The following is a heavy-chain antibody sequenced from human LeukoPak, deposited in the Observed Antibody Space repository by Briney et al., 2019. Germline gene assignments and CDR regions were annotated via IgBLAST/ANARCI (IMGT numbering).Heavy chain of an antibody. Sequence: GRSLRLSCAASGFTFSSYAMHWVRQAPGKGLEWVAVISYDGSNKYYADSVKGRFTISRDNFKNTLYLQMNSLRAEDTAVYYCARVGVYGAFDIWGRGTMVTVSS. CDR1: GFTFSSYA. D-gene: IGHD2/OR15-2a*01. J-gene: IGHJ3*02. CDR3: ARVGVYGAFDI. V-gene: IGHV3-30*01. CDR2: ISYDGSNK.